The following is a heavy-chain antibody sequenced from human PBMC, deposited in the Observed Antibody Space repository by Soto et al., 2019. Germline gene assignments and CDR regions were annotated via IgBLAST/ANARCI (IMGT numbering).Heavy chain of an antibody. Sequence: GGSLRLSCAASGFTFSSYDMHWVRQATGKGLEWVSAIGTAGDTYYPGSVKGRFTISRENAKNSLYLQMNSLRAEDTAVYYCARAGYSSGWYDYWGQGTLVTVSS. CDR2: IGTAGDT. CDR1: GFTFSSYD. D-gene: IGHD6-19*01. CDR3: ARAGYSSGWYDY. J-gene: IGHJ4*02. V-gene: IGHV3-13*01.